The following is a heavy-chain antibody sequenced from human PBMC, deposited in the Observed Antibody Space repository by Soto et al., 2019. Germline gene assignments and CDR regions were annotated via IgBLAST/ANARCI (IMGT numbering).Heavy chain of an antibody. J-gene: IGHJ3*02. CDR2: ISSSSSYI. V-gene: IGHV3-21*01. Sequence: EVQLVESGGGLVKPGGSLRLSCAASGFTFSSYSMNWVRQAPGKGLEWVSSISSSSSYIYYADSVKGRFTISRDNAKNSXDLQMNSLRAEDTAVYYCARDLGYYDSSGRRSAFDIWGQGTMVTVSS. CDR3: ARDLGYYDSSGRRSAFDI. CDR1: GFTFSSYS. D-gene: IGHD3-22*01.